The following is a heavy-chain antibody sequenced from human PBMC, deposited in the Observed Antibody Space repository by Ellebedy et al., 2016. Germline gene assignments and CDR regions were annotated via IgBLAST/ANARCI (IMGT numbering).Heavy chain of an antibody. D-gene: IGHD6-19*01. CDR2: INTGNGDT. V-gene: IGHV1-3*04. Sequence: ASVKVSCKTSGYTFTSSAIHWVRQAPGQRLEWMGWINTGNGDTKYSQKFQGRVAITRATSASTAYMELSSLESEDTAVYYCASRPGIAVAGFDFWGQGTLVTVSS. J-gene: IGHJ4*02. CDR3: ASRPGIAVAGFDF. CDR1: GYTFTSSA.